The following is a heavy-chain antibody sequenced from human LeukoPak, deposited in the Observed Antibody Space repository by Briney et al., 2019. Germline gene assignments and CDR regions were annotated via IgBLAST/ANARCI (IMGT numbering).Heavy chain of an antibody. CDR2: IYYSGST. CDR3: ARALGLGGGFDP. J-gene: IGHJ5*02. CDR1: GGSISSSSYY. D-gene: IGHD3-16*01. Sequence: PSETLSLTCTVSGGSISSSSYYWGWIRQPPGKGLEWIGSIYYSGSTNYNPSLKNRVTILLDKSKNHFSLKVTSVTAADTAVYYCARALGLGGGFDPWGQGTLVTVSS. V-gene: IGHV4-39*07.